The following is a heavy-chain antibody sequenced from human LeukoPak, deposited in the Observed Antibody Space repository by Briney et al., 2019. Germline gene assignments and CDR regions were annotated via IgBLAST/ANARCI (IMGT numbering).Heavy chain of an antibody. V-gene: IGHV3-66*01. CDR2: IYSGGST. Sequence: GGSLRLSCAASGFTVSSNYMSWVRQAPGKGLEWVSVIYSGGSTYYADSVKGRFTISRDNSKNTLYLQMNSLRAEDTAVYYCARGLYDSSGYYGRDYWGQGTLVTVSS. J-gene: IGHJ4*02. CDR1: GFTVSSNY. D-gene: IGHD3-22*01. CDR3: ARGLYDSSGYYGRDY.